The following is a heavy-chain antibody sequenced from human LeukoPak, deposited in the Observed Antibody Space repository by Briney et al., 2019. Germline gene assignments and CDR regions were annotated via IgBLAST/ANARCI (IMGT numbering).Heavy chain of an antibody. Sequence: PGGSLRLSCAAAGFTFSSYGMHWVRQAPGKGLEWVAFIRYDGSNKYYADSVKGRFTISRDNSKNTLYLQMNSLRAEDTAVYYCAKDSSTAAIDAFDIWGQGTMVTVSS. CDR3: AKDSSTAAIDAFDI. J-gene: IGHJ3*02. V-gene: IGHV3-30*02. CDR1: GFTFSSYG. CDR2: IRYDGSNK. D-gene: IGHD2-2*01.